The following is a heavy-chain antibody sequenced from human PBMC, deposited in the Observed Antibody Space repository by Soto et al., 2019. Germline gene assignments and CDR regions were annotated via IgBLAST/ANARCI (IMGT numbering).Heavy chain of an antibody. Sequence: QLQLQESGPGLVKPSETLSLTCTVSGGSISSSSYYWGWIRQPPGKGLEWIGSIYYSGSTYYNPSLKSRVTISVDTSKSQFSLKLSSVTAADTAVYYCARLGRYSREFDYWGQGTLVTVSS. CDR2: IYYSGST. J-gene: IGHJ4*02. V-gene: IGHV4-39*01. CDR3: ARLGRYSREFDY. CDR1: GGSISSSSYY. D-gene: IGHD5-18*01.